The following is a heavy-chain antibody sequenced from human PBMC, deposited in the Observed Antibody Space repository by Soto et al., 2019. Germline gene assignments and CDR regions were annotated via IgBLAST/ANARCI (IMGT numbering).Heavy chain of an antibody. D-gene: IGHD2-8*01. Sequence: ASVKVSCKASGYTFTSHPIHWVRQAPGQRREWMGWINAGNGNTKYSQKFQGRVTISRDTSASTVYMEVSSLRSEDLAVYYCARRPNTPALDYWGLGTLVTVSS. V-gene: IGHV1-3*01. J-gene: IGHJ4*02. CDR2: INAGNGNT. CDR1: GYTFTSHP. CDR3: ARRPNTPALDY.